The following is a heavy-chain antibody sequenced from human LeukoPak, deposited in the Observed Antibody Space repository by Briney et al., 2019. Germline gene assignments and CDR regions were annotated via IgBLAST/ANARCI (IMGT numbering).Heavy chain of an antibody. CDR3: ARDYGDYYDY. J-gene: IGHJ4*02. D-gene: IGHD4-17*01. CDR2: IYYSGST. V-gene: IGHV4-59*01. CDR1: GGSISSYY. Sequence: SETLSLTCTVSGGSISSYYWSWIRQPPGKGLEWIGYIYYSGSTNYNPSLKSRVTISVDTSKNQFSLKLSSVTAADTAVYYCARDYGDYYDYWGQGALVTVSS.